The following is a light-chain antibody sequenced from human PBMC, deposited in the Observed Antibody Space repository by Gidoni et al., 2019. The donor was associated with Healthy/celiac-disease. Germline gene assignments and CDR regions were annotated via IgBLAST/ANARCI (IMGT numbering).Light chain of an antibody. Sequence: ELVLPQSPATLSLSPGERATLSCRASQSVSSYLAWYQQKPGQAPRLLIYGASTRATGIPARFSGSGSGTEFTLTISSLQSEDFAVYYCQQYNNWPPWTFGQGTKVEIK. CDR1: QSVSSY. CDR3: QQYNNWPPWT. J-gene: IGKJ1*01. CDR2: GAS. V-gene: IGKV3-15*01.